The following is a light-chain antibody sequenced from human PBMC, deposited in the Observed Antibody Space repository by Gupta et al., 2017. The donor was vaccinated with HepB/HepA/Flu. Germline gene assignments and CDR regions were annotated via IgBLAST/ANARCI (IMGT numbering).Light chain of an antibody. J-gene: IGLJ2*01. CDR1: SSDVGSYNR. V-gene: IGLV2-18*02. Sequence: QSALTQPPSVSGSPGQSVTISCTGTSSDVGSYNRVSWYQQPPGTAPKLMIYEVSNRPSGVPDRFSGFKSGTTASLTISGLQAEDDADYYCSSYTSSSTVFGGGTKLTVL. CDR2: EVS. CDR3: SSYTSSSTV.